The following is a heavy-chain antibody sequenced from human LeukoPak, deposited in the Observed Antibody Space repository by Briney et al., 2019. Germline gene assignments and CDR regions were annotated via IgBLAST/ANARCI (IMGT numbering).Heavy chain of an antibody. D-gene: IGHD3-22*01. Sequence: GGSLRLSCAASGFTFSSYGMHWVRQAPGKGLEWVTFIRYDGSNKYYADSVKGRFTISRDDSKNTLNLHMNSLRAEDTAVYYCAKDPTHYRVWDYYETIGLSYWGQGTLVTVSS. CDR1: GFTFSSYG. V-gene: IGHV3-30*02. J-gene: IGHJ4*02. CDR2: IRYDGSNK. CDR3: AKDPTHYRVWDYYETIGLSY.